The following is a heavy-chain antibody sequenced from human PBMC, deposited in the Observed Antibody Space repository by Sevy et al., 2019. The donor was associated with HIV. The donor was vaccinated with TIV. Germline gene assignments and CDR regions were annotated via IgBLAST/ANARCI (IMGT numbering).Heavy chain of an antibody. Sequence: GGSLRLSCAASGFTFSDHYMEWVRQAPGKGLEWVGRTRNKADSYTTEYAASVKGRLTISRDDSKNSLYLQMNSLKTGDTAVYYCATHAGIAAAGRVFDYWGQGSLVTVSS. V-gene: IGHV3-72*01. CDR3: ATHAGIAAAGRVFDY. D-gene: IGHD6-13*01. CDR2: TRNKADSYTT. CDR1: GFTFSDHY. J-gene: IGHJ4*02.